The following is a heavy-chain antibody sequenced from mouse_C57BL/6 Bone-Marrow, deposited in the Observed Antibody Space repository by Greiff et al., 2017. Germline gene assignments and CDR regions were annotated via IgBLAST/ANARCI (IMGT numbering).Heavy chain of an antibody. CDR1: GFNINDDY. V-gene: IGHV14-4*01. CDR3: TTKGGRYFDV. D-gene: IGHD1-1*02. Sequence: VQLQQSGAELVRPGASVKLSCTASGFNINDDYLHWVKQRPEQGLEWIGWIDPENGDTEYASKFQGKATITADTSSNTAYLQLSSLTSEDTAVYYCTTKGGRYFDVWGTGTTVTVSS. CDR2: IDPENGDT. J-gene: IGHJ1*03.